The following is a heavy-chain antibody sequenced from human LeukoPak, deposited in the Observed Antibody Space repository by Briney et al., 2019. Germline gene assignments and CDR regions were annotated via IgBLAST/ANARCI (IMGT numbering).Heavy chain of an antibody. V-gene: IGHV1-69*13. D-gene: IGHD2-2*01. Sequence: ASVKVSCKASGGTFSSYAISWVRQAPGQGLEWMGGIIPIFGTANYAQKFQGRVTITADESTSTAYMELSSLRSEDTAVYYCASPVPAAPHDAFDIWGQGTMVTVSS. CDR2: IIPIFGTA. CDR1: GGTFSSYA. CDR3: ASPVPAAPHDAFDI. J-gene: IGHJ3*02.